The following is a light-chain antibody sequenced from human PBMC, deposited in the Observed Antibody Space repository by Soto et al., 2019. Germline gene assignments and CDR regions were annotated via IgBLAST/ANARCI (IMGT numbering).Light chain of an antibody. Sequence: QSALTQPPSASGSPGQSVTISCTGTKNDIGVYDFVSWYQHHPGKAPRLIIYEVVQRPSGVPDRFSGSKSGNTASLTVSGLQAADGGDYFCKSYAGSNTYVFGSGTKLTVL. CDR1: KNDIGVYDF. CDR3: KSYAGSNTYV. CDR2: EVV. J-gene: IGLJ1*01. V-gene: IGLV2-8*01.